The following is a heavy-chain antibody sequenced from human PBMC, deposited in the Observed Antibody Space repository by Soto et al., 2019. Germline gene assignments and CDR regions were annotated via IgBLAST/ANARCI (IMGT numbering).Heavy chain of an antibody. V-gene: IGHV4-31*03. Sequence: QVQLQESCPGLVKPSQTLSLTCSVSSDSMNSGGYYWGWIRQHPGKGLEWIGYIYSNGGTYYNPSLKSRVTISVDTSKNQFSLNLTSVTAADTAVYYCARRGGSSSGYYYYAMDVWGQGTTVTVSS. CDR2: IYSNGGT. CDR3: ARRGGSSSGYYYYAMDV. J-gene: IGHJ6*02. CDR1: SDSMNSGGYY. D-gene: IGHD6-6*01.